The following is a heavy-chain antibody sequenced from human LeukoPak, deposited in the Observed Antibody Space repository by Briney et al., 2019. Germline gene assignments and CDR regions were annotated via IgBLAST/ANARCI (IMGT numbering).Heavy chain of an antibody. CDR3: TSTTLAGSRDV. J-gene: IGHJ6*02. CDR1: GFTFSSYA. CDR2: ISGSGGST. Sequence: GGSLRLLCAASGFTFSSYAMSWVRQAPGKGLEWVSAISGSGGSTYYADSVKGRFTISRDNAKNSLYLQMNSLRAEDTAVYYCTSTTLAGSRDVWGQGTTVTVSS. D-gene: IGHD3-3*02. V-gene: IGHV3-23*01.